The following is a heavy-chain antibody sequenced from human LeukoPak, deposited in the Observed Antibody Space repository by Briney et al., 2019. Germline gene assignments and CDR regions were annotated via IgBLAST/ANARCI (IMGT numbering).Heavy chain of an antibody. D-gene: IGHD3-22*01. V-gene: IGHV1-18*01. J-gene: IGHJ4*02. CDR2: ISAYNGNT. Sequence: GASVKVSCKASGYTFTSYGISWVRQAPGQGLELMGWISAYNGNTNCAQKLQGRVTMTTDTSTSTAYMELRSLRSDDTAVYYCARDQLVDYDSSGYYSGGSYWGQGTLVTVSS. CDR1: GYTFTSYG. CDR3: ARDQLVDYDSSGYYSGGSY.